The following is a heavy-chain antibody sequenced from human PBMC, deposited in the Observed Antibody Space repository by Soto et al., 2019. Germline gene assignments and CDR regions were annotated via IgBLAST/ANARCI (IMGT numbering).Heavy chain of an antibody. CDR2: IYYSGST. D-gene: IGHD3-22*01. CDR3: ASRFAHYYDSSGYLAAFDI. J-gene: IGHJ3*02. CDR1: GGSISSGGYC. V-gene: IGHV4-31*03. Sequence: SETLSLTCTVSGGSISSGGYCWSWIRQHPGKGLEWIGYIYYSGSTYYNPSLKSRVTISVDTSKNQFSLKLSSVTAADTAVYYCASRFAHYYDSSGYLAAFDIWGQGTMVTVSS.